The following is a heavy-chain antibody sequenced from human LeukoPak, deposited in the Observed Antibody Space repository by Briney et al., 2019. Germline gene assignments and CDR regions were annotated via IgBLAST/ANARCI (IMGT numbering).Heavy chain of an antibody. D-gene: IGHD3-22*01. Sequence: GGSLRLSCAASGFTFSSYAMSWVRQAPGKGLEWVSAISGSGDSTYYGDSVKGRFTISRDNAKNSLYLQMNSLRAEDTAVYYCARARRYDSSGPTHSDYWGQGTLVTVSS. CDR1: GFTFSSYA. CDR3: ARARRYDSSGPTHSDY. V-gene: IGHV3-23*01. J-gene: IGHJ4*02. CDR2: ISGSGDST.